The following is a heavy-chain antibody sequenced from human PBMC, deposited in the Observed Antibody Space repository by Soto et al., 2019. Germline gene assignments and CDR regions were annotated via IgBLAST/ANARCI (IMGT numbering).Heavy chain of an antibody. J-gene: IGHJ3*01. V-gene: IGHV1-18*01. CDR3: ARDRNIAAAVDVFDL. D-gene: IGHD6-13*01. CDR2: ISPYNGDT. CDR1: GYSFTTYG. Sequence: QVQLEQSGAEVKKPGASVKVSCKASGYSFTTYGISWVRQALGQGLEWMGWISPYNGDTNYAQNFQGRVTMTTDTSTSTAYMELRSLRSDDTAVYYCARDRNIAAAVDVFDLWGQGTMVTVSP.